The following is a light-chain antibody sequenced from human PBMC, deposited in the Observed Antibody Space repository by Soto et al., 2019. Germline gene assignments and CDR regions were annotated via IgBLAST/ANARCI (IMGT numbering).Light chain of an antibody. V-gene: IGKV3-20*01. CDR3: QQYGSSPPFT. CDR1: QSVSSSY. CDR2: GAS. J-gene: IGKJ1*01. Sequence: EIQMTQSPSTLSGSVGDRVTLSCGASQSVSSSYLAWYQQKPGQAPRLLIYGASSRATGIPDRFGGSGSGTDFTLTISRLEPEDFAVYYCQQYGSSPPFTFGQGTKVDIK.